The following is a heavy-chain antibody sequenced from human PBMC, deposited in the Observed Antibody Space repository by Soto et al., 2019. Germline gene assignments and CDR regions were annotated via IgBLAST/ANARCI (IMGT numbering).Heavy chain of an antibody. CDR3: ASGPFNDYGDYGWFEP. Sequence: QVQLVQSGAEVKKPGSSVKVSCKASGGTFSSYTISWVRQAPGQGLEWMGRIIPILGIANYAQKFQGRATITADKSTSTAYMELSSLRSEDTAVYYCASGPFNDYGDYGWFEPWGQGTLVTVSS. CDR1: GGTFSSYT. CDR2: IIPILGIA. D-gene: IGHD4-17*01. V-gene: IGHV1-69*02. J-gene: IGHJ5*02.